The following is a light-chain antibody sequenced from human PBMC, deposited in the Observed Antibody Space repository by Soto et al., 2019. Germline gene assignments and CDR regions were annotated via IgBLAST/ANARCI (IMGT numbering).Light chain of an antibody. J-gene: IGKJ4*01. V-gene: IGKV3-11*01. CDR3: QHRANWPLT. Sequence: EIVFTQSPATLSLSPGYISTLSGRASQSLYRAFAWDQQKPGQSPRLLIYDASNRATGIPARFSGSGSGTDFTLPISSLEPEDFALYYCQHRANWPLTFGGGTKVDIK. CDR2: DAS. CDR1: QSLYRA.